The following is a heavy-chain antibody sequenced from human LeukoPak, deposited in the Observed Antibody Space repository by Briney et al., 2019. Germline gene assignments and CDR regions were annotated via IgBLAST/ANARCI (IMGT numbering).Heavy chain of an antibody. CDR3: ARPRGWFGESPLEYGMDV. D-gene: IGHD3-10*01. CDR2: ISSGGSTI. V-gene: IGHV3-48*03. CDR1: GFTFSSYE. J-gene: IGHJ6*02. Sequence: GGSLRLSCAASGFTFSSYEMNWVRQAPGKGLEWVSYISSGGSTIYYADSVKGRFTISRDNAKNSLYLQMNSLRAEDTAVYYCARPRGWFGESPLEYGMDVWGQGTTVTVSS.